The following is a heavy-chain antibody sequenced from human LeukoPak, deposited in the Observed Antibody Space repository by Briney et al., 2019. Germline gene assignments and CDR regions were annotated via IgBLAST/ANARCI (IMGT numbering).Heavy chain of an antibody. CDR2: ISSSGGDA. CDR3: AKGGGWLYYFDY. J-gene: IGHJ4*02. V-gene: IGHV3-23*01. D-gene: IGHD6-19*01. CDR1: GFTFSTYW. Sequence: GGSLRLSCAVSGFTFSTYWMSWVRQAPGKGLEWVSAISSSGGDAYYADSVKGRFTISRDNSKNTLYLQVNSLRAEDTAIYYCAKGGGWLYYFDYWGQGTLVTVSS.